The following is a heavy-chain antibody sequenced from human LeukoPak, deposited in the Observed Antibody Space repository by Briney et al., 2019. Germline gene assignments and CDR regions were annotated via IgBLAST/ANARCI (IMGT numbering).Heavy chain of an antibody. D-gene: IGHD1-26*01. V-gene: IGHV4-59*01. J-gene: IGHJ1*01. CDR1: GGSISSYY. CDR3: ARGSGSYSVQH. Sequence: SETLSLTCTVSGGSISSYYWSWIRQPPGKGLEWTGYIYYSGSTNYNPSLKSRVTISVDTSKNQFSLKLSSVTAADTAVYYCARGSGSYSVQHWGQGTLVTVSS. CDR2: IYYSGST.